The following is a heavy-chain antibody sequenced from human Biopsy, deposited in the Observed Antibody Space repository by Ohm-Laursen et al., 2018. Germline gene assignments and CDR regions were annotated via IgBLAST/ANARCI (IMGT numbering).Heavy chain of an antibody. Sequence: SETLSLTCTVSGDSISNSYWSWIRQPPGKGLEWIGYVHYDESTNYNPSLESRITISVDTSKNKFSLQLDSMTAADTAVYYCGRVWLWRGYGMDVWGQGTTVTVSS. J-gene: IGHJ6*02. CDR1: GDSISNSY. CDR3: GRVWLWRGYGMDV. D-gene: IGHD6-19*01. V-gene: IGHV4-59*01. CDR2: VHYDEST.